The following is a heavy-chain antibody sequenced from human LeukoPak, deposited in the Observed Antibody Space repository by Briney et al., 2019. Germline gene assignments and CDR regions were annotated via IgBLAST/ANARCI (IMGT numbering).Heavy chain of an antibody. J-gene: IGHJ5*02. D-gene: IGHD2-2*01. CDR3: ARREYQLLNLGNWFDP. V-gene: IGHV1-69*13. CDR1: GYTFTSYD. Sequence: SVKVSCKASGYTFTSYDISWVRQAPGQGLEWMGGIIPIFGTANYAQKFQGRVTITADESTSTAYMELSSLRSEDTAVYYCARREYQLLNLGNWFDPWGQGTLVTVSS. CDR2: IIPIFGTA.